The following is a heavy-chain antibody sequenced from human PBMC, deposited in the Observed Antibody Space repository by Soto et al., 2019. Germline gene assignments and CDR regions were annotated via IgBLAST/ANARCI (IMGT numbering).Heavy chain of an antibody. CDR3: AKDLGNPLPRRLYYYYGMDV. CDR1: GFTFDDYA. Sequence: GGSLRLSCAASGFTFDDYAMHWVRQAPGKGLEWVSLISWGGGSTYYADSVKGRFTISRDNSKNSLYLQMNSLRAEDTALYYCAKDLGNPLPRRLYYYYGMDVWGQGTTVTVSS. J-gene: IGHJ6*02. V-gene: IGHV3-43D*04. CDR2: ISWGGGST. D-gene: IGHD5-12*01.